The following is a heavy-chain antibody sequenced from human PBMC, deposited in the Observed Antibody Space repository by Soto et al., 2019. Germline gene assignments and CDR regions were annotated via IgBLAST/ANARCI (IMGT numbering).Heavy chain of an antibody. Sequence: GGSLRLSCAASGFTFSSYWMHWVRQAPGKGLVWVSRINSDGSSTSYADSVKGRFTISRDNAKNTLYLQMSSLRAEDTAVYYCARYSSGWSPHGMDVWGQGTTVTVSS. V-gene: IGHV3-74*01. CDR3: ARYSSGWSPHGMDV. J-gene: IGHJ6*02. CDR2: INSDGSST. D-gene: IGHD6-19*01. CDR1: GFTFSSYW.